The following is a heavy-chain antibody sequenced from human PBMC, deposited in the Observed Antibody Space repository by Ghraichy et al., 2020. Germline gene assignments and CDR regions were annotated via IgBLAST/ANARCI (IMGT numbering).Heavy chain of an antibody. CDR1: GFTFSNAW. J-gene: IGHJ4*02. CDR3: TTTPPPRLTTVIKDY. D-gene: IGHD4-17*01. CDR2: IKSKTDGGTT. V-gene: IGHV3-15*01. Sequence: GGSLRLSCAASGFTFSNAWMSWVRQAPGKGLEWVGRIKSKTDGGTTDYAAPVKGRFTISRDDSKNTLYLQMNSLKTEDTAVYYCTTTPPPRLTTVIKDYWGQGTLVTVSS.